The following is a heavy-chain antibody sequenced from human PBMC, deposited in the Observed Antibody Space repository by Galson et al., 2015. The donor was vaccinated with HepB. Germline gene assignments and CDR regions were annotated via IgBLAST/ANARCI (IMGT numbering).Heavy chain of an antibody. CDR3: ARGPVIAAFHI. D-gene: IGHD3-22*01. J-gene: IGHJ3*02. CDR2: IIPIFDTP. V-gene: IGHV1-69*13. Sequence: SVKVSCKASGGTFSSYAISWVRQAPGQGLEWMGGIIPIFDTPHYAQKFQGRITITADESTSTAYMDLSSLRSEDTAMFYCARGPVIAAFHIWGQGTMVTVSS. CDR1: GGTFSSYA.